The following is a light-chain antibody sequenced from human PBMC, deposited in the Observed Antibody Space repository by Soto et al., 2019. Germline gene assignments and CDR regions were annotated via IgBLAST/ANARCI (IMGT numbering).Light chain of an antibody. J-gene: IGKJ1*01. CDR3: QHYNSYSEA. CDR1: QTISSW. Sequence: DIQMTQSPSTLSGSVGDRVTITCRASQTISSWLAWYQQKPGKAPKLLIYKASTLKSGVPSRSSGSGSGTEFTLTISSLQPDDFATYYCQHYNSYSEAFGQGTKVE. CDR2: KAS. V-gene: IGKV1-5*03.